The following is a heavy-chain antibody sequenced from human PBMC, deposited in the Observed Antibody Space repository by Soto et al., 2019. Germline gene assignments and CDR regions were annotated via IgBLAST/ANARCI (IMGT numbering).Heavy chain of an antibody. CDR2: ISYDGSNK. V-gene: IGHV3-30-3*01. J-gene: IGHJ6*02. CDR3: ARDMGYYYYYGMDV. D-gene: IGHD3-10*01. CDR1: GFTFSSYA. Sequence: LILSCAASGFTFSSYAMHWVRQAPGKGLEWVAVISYDGSNKYYADSVKGRFTISRDNSKNTLYLQMKSLRAEDTAVYYCARDMGYYYYYGMDVWVQVTTVTVSS.